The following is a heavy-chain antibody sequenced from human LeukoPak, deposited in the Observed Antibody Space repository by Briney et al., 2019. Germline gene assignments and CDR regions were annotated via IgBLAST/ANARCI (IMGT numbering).Heavy chain of an antibody. J-gene: IGHJ4*02. CDR2: INHSGST. D-gene: IGHD3-10*01. CDR1: GGSFSGYY. CDR3: ARGRYGGGAH. Sequence: SETLSLTCAVYGGSFSGYYWSWIRQPPGKGLEWIGEINHSGSTNYNPSLKSRVTISGDTSKNQFSLKLNSVTAADTAVYYCARGRYGGGAHWGQGTLVTVSS. V-gene: IGHV4-34*01.